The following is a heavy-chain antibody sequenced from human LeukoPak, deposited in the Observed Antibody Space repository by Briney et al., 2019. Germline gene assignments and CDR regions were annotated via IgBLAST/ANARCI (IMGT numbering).Heavy chain of an antibody. CDR2: IIPIFGTA. CDR1: GGTFSSYA. Sequence: SAKVSCKASGGTFSSYAISWVRQAPGQGLEWMGGIIPIFGTANYAQKFQGRVTITADESTSTAYMELGSLRSEDTAVYYCARPRYCSSTSCYRYFDYWGQGTLVTVSS. CDR3: ARPRYCSSTSCYRYFDY. J-gene: IGHJ4*02. V-gene: IGHV1-69*13. D-gene: IGHD2-2*01.